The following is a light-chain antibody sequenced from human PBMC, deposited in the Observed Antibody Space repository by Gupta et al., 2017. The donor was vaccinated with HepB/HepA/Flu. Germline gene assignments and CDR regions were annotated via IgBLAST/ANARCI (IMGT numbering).Light chain of an antibody. V-gene: IGLV2-11*01. Sequence: QSDLTQPHSVSGSHGLSVTITCTGTSNDVGPYNYVSWYQQHPGKAPKVMIFDVSKRPSGVPDRFSGSKSGNTSSLTISGLQAEDEADYYCCSYAGSWVFVGGTKLTVL. CDR3: CSYAGSWV. J-gene: IGLJ2*01. CDR2: DVS. CDR1: SNDVGPYNY.